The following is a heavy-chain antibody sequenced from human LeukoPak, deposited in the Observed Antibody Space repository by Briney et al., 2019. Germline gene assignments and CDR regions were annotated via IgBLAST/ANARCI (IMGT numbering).Heavy chain of an antibody. Sequence: SETLSLTCIVSGGSINHYWSWIRQTPGKGLEWIGDIHYTGTTKYNPSLKSRVTISIDTSKNQFSLELSSVTATDTAVYFCATNPSGTYHRPFDIWGQGTMVTVSS. CDR1: GGSINHY. J-gene: IGHJ3*02. D-gene: IGHD1-26*01. CDR2: IHYTGTT. CDR3: ATNPSGTYHRPFDI. V-gene: IGHV4-59*08.